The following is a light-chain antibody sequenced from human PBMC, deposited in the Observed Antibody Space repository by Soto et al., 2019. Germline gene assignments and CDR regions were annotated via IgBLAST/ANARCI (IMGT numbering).Light chain of an antibody. CDR3: TSYRGSNTFAV. V-gene: IGLV2-14*03. CDR2: DVN. CDR1: SSDIGTYNY. Sequence: QSALTQPAAVSGSPEQSITISCTGTSSDIGTYNYVSWYQQHPGKAPKLMIYDVNKRPSGVSDRFSGSKSGNTASLTISGLQAEDEADYYCTSYRGSNTFAVFGGGTKLTVL. J-gene: IGLJ2*01.